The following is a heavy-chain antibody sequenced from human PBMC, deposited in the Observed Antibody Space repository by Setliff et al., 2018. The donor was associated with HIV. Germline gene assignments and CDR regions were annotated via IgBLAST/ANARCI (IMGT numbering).Heavy chain of an antibody. Sequence: GASVKVSCKASGYTFTDFGITWVRQAPGQGLEWMGWIGAFNGNTHYSQKFQGRVTFTRDTSASAAYMDLSSLRSEDTAVYYCARIWGIPPLYYFDYWGQGTLVTVSS. J-gene: IGHJ4*02. V-gene: IGHV1-18*01. CDR3: ARIWGIPPLYYFDY. D-gene: IGHD3-16*01. CDR2: IGAFNGNT. CDR1: GYTFTDFG.